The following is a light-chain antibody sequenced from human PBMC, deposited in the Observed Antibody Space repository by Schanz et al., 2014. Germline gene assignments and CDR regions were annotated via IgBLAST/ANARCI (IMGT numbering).Light chain of an antibody. CDR2: GAS. CDR1: QSVSSSY. CDR3: QQYIDWPRT. V-gene: IGKV3-20*01. Sequence: EIVLTQSPGTLSLSPGERATLSCRASQSVSSSYLAWYQQKPGQAPRLLIYGASSRATGIPDRFSGSGSGTEFTLTISSLQSEDFAVYYCQQYIDWPRTFGQGTKLEIK. J-gene: IGKJ2*01.